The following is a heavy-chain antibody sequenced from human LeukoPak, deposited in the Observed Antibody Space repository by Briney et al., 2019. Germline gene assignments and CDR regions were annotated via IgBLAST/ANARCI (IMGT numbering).Heavy chain of an antibody. V-gene: IGHV1-69*06. Sequence: SVKVSCKASGYTFTSYYMHWVRQAPGQGLEWMGGIIPIFGTANYAQKFQGRVTITADKSTSTAYMELSSLRSEDTAVYYCARDFHSDSDAFDIWGQGTMVTVSS. J-gene: IGHJ3*02. CDR3: ARDFHSDSDAFDI. CDR1: GYTFTSYY. CDR2: IIPIFGTA. D-gene: IGHD2-21*01.